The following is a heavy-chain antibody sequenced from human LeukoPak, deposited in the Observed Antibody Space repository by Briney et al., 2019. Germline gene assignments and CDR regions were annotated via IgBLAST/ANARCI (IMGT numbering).Heavy chain of an antibody. CDR2: ISRSSIYI. CDR1: GFTFSSYW. Sequence: GGSLRLSCAASGFTFSSYWMHWVRQAPGKGLVWVSSISRSSIYIYYADSVKGRFTISRDNAENSLSLQMNSLRAEDTAVYYCARDSGDGSGTYYPYGMDVWGQGTTVTVSS. D-gene: IGHD3-10*01. J-gene: IGHJ6*02. CDR3: ARDSGDGSGTYYPYGMDV. V-gene: IGHV3-21*01.